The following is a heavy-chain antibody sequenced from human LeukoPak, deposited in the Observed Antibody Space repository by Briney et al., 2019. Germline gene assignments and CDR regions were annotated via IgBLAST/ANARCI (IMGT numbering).Heavy chain of an antibody. J-gene: IGHJ5*02. V-gene: IGHV4-59*01. CDR2: IYYSGST. D-gene: IGHD5-24*01. CDR1: GGSINSYY. CDR3: ARARDGHINNWFDP. Sequence: SETLSLTCTVSGGSINSYYWSWVRQPPGKGGEWVWYIYYSGSTHYHPSLKRLVTISVAPSNTQFSLKMSSVTAADTAVYYCARARDGHINNWFDPWGQGTLVTVSS.